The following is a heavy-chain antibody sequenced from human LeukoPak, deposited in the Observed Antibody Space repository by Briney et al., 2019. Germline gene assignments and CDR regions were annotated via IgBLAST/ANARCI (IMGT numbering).Heavy chain of an antibody. J-gene: IGHJ4*02. CDR1: GGSFSGYY. D-gene: IGHD3-10*01. V-gene: IGHV4-34*01. Sequence: PSETLSLTCAVYGGSFSGYYWGWTRQPPGKGLEWIGSIYYSGSTYYNPSLKSRVTISVDTSKNQFSLKLGSVTAADTAVYYCARLYGSGSYEDYWGQGTLVTVSS. CDR2: IYYSGST. CDR3: ARLYGSGSYEDY.